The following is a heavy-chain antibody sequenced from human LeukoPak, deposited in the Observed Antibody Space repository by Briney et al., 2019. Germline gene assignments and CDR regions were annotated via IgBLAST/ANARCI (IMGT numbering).Heavy chain of an antibody. CDR2: IYPGDSDT. Sequence: GGSLEISCKGSGYSFTSYWIGWVRPVPGKGLEWMGNIYPGDSDTRYSPSFQGQVTISADKSISTAYLQWSSLKASDTAMYYCAREEYSSSWHSTTFDYWGQGTLVTVSS. V-gene: IGHV5-51*01. CDR3: AREEYSSSWHSTTFDY. D-gene: IGHD6-13*01. CDR1: GYSFTSYW. J-gene: IGHJ4*02.